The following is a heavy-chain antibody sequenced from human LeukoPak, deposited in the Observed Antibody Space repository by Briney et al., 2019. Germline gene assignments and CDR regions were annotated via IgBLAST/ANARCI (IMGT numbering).Heavy chain of an antibody. Sequence: GGSLRLSCAASGLTFSSYEMNWVRQAPGKGLEWVSYISSSGSTIYYADSVKGRFTISRDNAKNSLYLQMNSLRAEDTAVYYCAVGYCSSTSCYWNGMDVWGQGTTVTVSS. V-gene: IGHV3-48*03. CDR1: GLTFSSYE. J-gene: IGHJ6*02. CDR2: ISSSGSTI. D-gene: IGHD2-2*01. CDR3: AVGYCSSTSCYWNGMDV.